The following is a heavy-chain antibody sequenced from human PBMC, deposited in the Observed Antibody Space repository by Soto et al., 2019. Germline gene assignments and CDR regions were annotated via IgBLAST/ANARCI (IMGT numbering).Heavy chain of an antibody. CDR3: ARDGGYCSGGSCYSRQYSYYGMDV. Sequence: GGSLRLSCAASGFTFSSYGMHWVRQAPGKGLEWVAVIWYDGSNKYYADSVKDRFTISRDNSKNTLYLQMNSLRAEDTAVYYCARDGGYCSGGSCYSRQYSYYGMDVWGQGTTVTVSS. CDR1: GFTFSSYG. D-gene: IGHD2-15*01. V-gene: IGHV3-33*01. CDR2: IWYDGSNK. J-gene: IGHJ6*02.